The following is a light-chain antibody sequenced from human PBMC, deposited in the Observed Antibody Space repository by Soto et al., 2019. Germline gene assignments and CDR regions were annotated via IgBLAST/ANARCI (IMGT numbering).Light chain of an antibody. Sequence: SYELTQILSVSVALGQTAKITCGGNNIGSKNVHWYQQKPGQAPALVIYRDSNRPSGIPERFSGSNSGNTATLTITRAQAGDEADYFCQVWDSSTVVFGGGTKLTVL. CDR1: NIGSKN. J-gene: IGLJ2*01. CDR2: RDS. V-gene: IGLV3-9*01. CDR3: QVWDSSTVV.